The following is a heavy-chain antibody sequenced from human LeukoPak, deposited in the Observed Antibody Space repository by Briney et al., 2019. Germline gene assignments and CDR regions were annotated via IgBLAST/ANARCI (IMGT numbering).Heavy chain of an antibody. J-gene: IGHJ4*02. CDR2: IYYTGGT. V-gene: IGHV4-59*08. CDR1: GGSIGSYC. CDR3: ARHEGRSGWNGWYDH. D-gene: IGHD6-19*01. Sequence: PSETLSLTCTVSGGSIGSYCWSWIRQPPGKGLEWIGYIYYTGGTNYNPSPKSRVTMSVDTSKNQFSLKLNSVTAADTAVYYCARHEGRSGWNGWYDHWGQGILVTVSS.